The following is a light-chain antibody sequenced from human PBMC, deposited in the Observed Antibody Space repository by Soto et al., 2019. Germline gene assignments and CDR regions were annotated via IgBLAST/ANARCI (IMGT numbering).Light chain of an antibody. CDR3: AAWDDVLSGPV. V-gene: IGLV1-47*01. CDR2: RSN. CDR1: STNVGDNY. J-gene: IGLJ3*02. Sequence: QSVLTQPPSVSGTPGQRVTISCSGNSTNVGDNYVYWYQQFPGMAPKLLIYRSNQRPSGVPDRFSGSRSGTSASLDIRGLRSEDEADYHCAAWDDVLSGPVFGGGTQLTVL.